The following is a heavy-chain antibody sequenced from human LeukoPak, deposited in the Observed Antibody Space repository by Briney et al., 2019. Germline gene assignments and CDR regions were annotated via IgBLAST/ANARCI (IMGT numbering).Heavy chain of an antibody. Sequence: GGSLRLSCAASGFTLTTNYMTCVRQAPGKGLEWVSVIYISGNTYYTDYVKGRFTISRDNSKNTLYLQMNSLRPEDTAVYYCARDHMRGYIFMDVWGKGTTVTVCS. D-gene: IGHD3-3*01. J-gene: IGHJ6*03. CDR3: ARDHMRGYIFMDV. V-gene: IGHV3-66*03. CDR1: GFTLTTNY. CDR2: IYISGNT.